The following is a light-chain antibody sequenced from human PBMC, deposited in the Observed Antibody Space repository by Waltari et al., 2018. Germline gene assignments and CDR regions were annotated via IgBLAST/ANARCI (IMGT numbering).Light chain of an antibody. V-gene: IGKV1-39*01. CDR3: QQSYSTPRT. CDR2: AES. Sequence: DIQMTQSPSSLSASVGDRVTIPCRASQSISSYLNWYQQQPGKAPKLLIYAESSLQSGVPSMFSGSGSGTDFTLTISSLQPEDFATYYCQQSYSTPRTFGQGTKVEIK. J-gene: IGKJ1*01. CDR1: QSISSY.